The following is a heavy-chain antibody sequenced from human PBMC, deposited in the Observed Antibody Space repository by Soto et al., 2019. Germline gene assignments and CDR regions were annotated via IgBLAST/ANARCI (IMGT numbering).Heavy chain of an antibody. CDR3: ARADSLGDHDPTFYYFDY. V-gene: IGHV1-46*01. CDR1: GYTFTSYY. D-gene: IGHD3-9*01. J-gene: IGHJ4*02. Sequence: GASVKVSCKASGYTFTSYYMHWVRQAPGQGLEWMGIINPSGGSTSYAQKFQGRVTMTRDTSTSTVYMELSSLRSEDTAVYYCARADSLGDHDPTFYYFDYWGQGTLVTVSS. CDR2: INPSGGST.